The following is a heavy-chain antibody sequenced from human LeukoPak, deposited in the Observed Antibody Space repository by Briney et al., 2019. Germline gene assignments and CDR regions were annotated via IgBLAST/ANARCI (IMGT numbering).Heavy chain of an antibody. J-gene: IGHJ4*02. D-gene: IGHD2-21*02. Sequence: PGGSLRLSCAASGFTFSSYAMSWVRQAPGKGLEWVSAISGSGGSTYYADYVKGRFTISRDNSKNTLYLQMNSLRAEDTAVYYCAKDRVVVVTASSDYWGQGTLVTVSS. V-gene: IGHV3-23*01. CDR1: GFTFSSYA. CDR3: AKDRVVVVTASSDY. CDR2: ISGSGGST.